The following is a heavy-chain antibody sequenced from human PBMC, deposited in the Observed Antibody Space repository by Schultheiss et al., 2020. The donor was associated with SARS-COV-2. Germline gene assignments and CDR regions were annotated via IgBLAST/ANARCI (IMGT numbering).Heavy chain of an antibody. CDR2: IWYDGSNK. CDR3: ARDQVGATTGGDY. Sequence: GGSLRLSCAASGFTFSNAWMSWVRQAPGKGLEWVAVIWYDGSNKYYADSVKGRFTISRDNSKNTLYLQMNSLRAEDTAVYYCARDQVGATTGGDYWGQGTLVTVSS. D-gene: IGHD1-26*01. J-gene: IGHJ4*02. CDR1: GFTFSNAW. V-gene: IGHV3-33*08.